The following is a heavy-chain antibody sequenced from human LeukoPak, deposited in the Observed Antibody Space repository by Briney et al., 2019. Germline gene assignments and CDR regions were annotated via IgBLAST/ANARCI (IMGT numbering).Heavy chain of an antibody. D-gene: IGHD2-15*01. CDR2: ISVYDGNT. CDR1: GYTFTSYG. CDR3: ARQGTGGTQWSIDY. J-gene: IGHJ4*02. V-gene: IGHV1-18*01. Sequence: KPGASVKVSCKASGYTFTSYGITWVRQAPGQGLEWMGWISVYDGNTNYAQNLQGRVTMTTDTSTSTAYMELRSLRSDDTALYYCARQGTGGTQWSIDYWGQGTLVTVSS.